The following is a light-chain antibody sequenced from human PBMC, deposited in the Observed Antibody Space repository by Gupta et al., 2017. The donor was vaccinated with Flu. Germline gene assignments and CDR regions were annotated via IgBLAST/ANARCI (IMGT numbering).Light chain of an antibody. J-gene: IGKJ4*01. CDR2: KAS. Sequence: PSTLSASGGERVTITGRASESSRSWLAWYQQKPGNAPQLLIYKASSLESGVPSRFSGSESGTEFTLTISSLQPDDFATYYCQQYHRYPVTFGGGTRVEIK. V-gene: IGKV1-5*03. CDR1: ESSRSW. CDR3: QQYHRYPVT.